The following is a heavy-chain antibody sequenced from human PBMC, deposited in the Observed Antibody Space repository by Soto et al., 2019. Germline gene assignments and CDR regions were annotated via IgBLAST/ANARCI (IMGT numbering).Heavy chain of an antibody. Sequence: SETLSLTCAVPGGSFTSNNWWTWVRQPPGQGLEWIGEIYRTGSTNYNPSLKSRVTISLDKSENQFSLKVTSLTAADTAVYYCASRDPGTSVDYWGQGTTVTVSS. J-gene: IGHJ4*03. CDR1: GGSFTSNNW. V-gene: IGHV4-4*02. D-gene: IGHD1-7*01. CDR3: ASRDPGTSVDY. CDR2: IYRTGST.